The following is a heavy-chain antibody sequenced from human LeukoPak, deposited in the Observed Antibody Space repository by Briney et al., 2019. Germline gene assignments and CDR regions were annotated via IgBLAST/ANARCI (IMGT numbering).Heavy chain of an antibody. V-gene: IGHV4-59*01. CDR2: IYYSGST. J-gene: IGHJ4*02. CDR1: GGSISSYY. Sequence: PSETLSLTCTVSGGSISSYYWSWIRQPPGKGLEWIGYIYYSGSTNYNPSLKSRVTISVDTSKNQFSLKLSSVTAADTAVYYCARETYSSSWSQPYYIDYWGQGTLVTVSS. D-gene: IGHD6-13*01. CDR3: ARETYSSSWSQPYYIDY.